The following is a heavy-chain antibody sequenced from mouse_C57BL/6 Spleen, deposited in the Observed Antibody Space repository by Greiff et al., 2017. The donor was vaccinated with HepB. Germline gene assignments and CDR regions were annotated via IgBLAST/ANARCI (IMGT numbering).Heavy chain of an antibody. CDR1: GNTFTSYW. Sequence: QVQLQQSGAELVKPGASVTLSCKASGNTFTSYWMHWVKQRPGQGLEWIGMIHPNSGSTNYNEKFKSKATLTVDKSSSTAYMQLSSLTSEDSAVYYCARTEYGSSDYWGQGTTLTVSS. J-gene: IGHJ2*01. V-gene: IGHV1-64*01. D-gene: IGHD1-1*01. CDR2: IHPNSGST. CDR3: ARTEYGSSDY.